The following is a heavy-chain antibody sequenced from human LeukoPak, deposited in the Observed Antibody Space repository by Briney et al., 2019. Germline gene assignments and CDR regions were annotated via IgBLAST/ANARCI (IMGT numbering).Heavy chain of an antibody. D-gene: IGHD3-16*01. Sequence: GGSLRLSCAASGFTFNSYAMHWVRQAPGKGLEWVAVISYDGSSKYYADSVKGRFTISRDNSKNTLYLQMNSLRAEDTAVYYCARVFIPLWGDYYYGMDVWGQGTTVTVSS. J-gene: IGHJ6*02. CDR2: ISYDGSSK. CDR3: ARVFIPLWGDYYYGMDV. V-gene: IGHV3-30-3*01. CDR1: GFTFNSYA.